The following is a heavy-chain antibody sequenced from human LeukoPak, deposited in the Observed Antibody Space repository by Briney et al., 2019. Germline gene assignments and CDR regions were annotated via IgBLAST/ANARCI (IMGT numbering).Heavy chain of an antibody. CDR2: IYYSGST. CDR1: GGSISSYY. Sequence: SETLSLTCTVSGGSISSYYWSWIRQPPGKGLEWIGYIYYSGSTNYNPSLKSRVTISVDTSKNQFSLKLSSVTAADTAVYYCARPRGYSYGNWGQGTLVTVSS. D-gene: IGHD5-18*01. V-gene: IGHV4-59*12. J-gene: IGHJ4*02. CDR3: ARPRGYSYGN.